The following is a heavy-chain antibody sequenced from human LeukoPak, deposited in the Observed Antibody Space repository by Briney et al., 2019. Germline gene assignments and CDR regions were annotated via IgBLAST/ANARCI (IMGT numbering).Heavy chain of an antibody. J-gene: IGHJ4*02. D-gene: IGHD3-10*01. CDR2: ISSNGGSI. Sequence: GGSLRLSCSASGFTFSSYAMHWVRQAPGKGLEYVSAISSNGGSIYYADSVKGRFTISRDNSKNTLYLQMSSLRAEDTAVYYCVKEVTYYYGSGSYFDYWGQGTLVTVSS. V-gene: IGHV3-64D*06. CDR1: GFTFSSYA. CDR3: VKEVTYYYGSGSYFDY.